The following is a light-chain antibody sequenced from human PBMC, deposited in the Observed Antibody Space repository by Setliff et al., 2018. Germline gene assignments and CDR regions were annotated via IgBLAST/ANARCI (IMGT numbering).Light chain of an antibody. J-gene: IGLJ1*01. CDR2: EVS. CDR1: GSDVGGYNY. V-gene: IGLV2-14*01. Sequence: QSALTQPASVSGSPGQSITISCTGTGSDVGGYNYVSWYQQHPGKAPKLMIYEVSNRPSGVSNRFSGSKSGNTASLTISGLQAEDEADYYCSSYTSSISDVFGTGTKVTVL. CDR3: SSYTSSISDV.